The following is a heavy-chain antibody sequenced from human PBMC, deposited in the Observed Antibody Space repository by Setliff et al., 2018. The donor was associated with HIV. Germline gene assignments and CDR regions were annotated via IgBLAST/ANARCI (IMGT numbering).Heavy chain of an antibody. Sequence: LRLSCAASGFTFSSYRMNWVRQAPGKGLEWVSSISSGSSYIYYADSLKGRFIISRDNAKNSLYLQMNGLRAEDTAVYYCARESTAMGLDNWGPGTLVTVSS. CDR2: ISSGSSYI. V-gene: IGHV3-21*06. J-gene: IGHJ4*02. CDR3: ARESTAMGLDN. D-gene: IGHD5-18*01. CDR1: GFTFSSYR.